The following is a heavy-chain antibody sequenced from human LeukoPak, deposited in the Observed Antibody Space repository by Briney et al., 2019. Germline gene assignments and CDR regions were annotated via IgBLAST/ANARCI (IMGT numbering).Heavy chain of an antibody. J-gene: IGHJ6*03. CDR3: ARGAMYYDILTGDYPDYYYMDV. V-gene: IGHV1-2*02. D-gene: IGHD3-9*01. CDR1: GYTFTGYY. CDR2: INPNSGGT. Sequence: ASVKVSCKASGYTFTGYYMHWVRQAPGQGLEWIGWINPNSGGTNYAQKFQGRVTMTRDTSISTAYMELSRLRSDDTAVYYCARGAMYYDILTGDYPDYYYMDVWGKGTTVTISS.